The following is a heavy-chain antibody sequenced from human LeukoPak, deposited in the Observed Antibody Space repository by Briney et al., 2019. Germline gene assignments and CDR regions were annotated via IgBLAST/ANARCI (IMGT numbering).Heavy chain of an antibody. CDR2: ISSSGSTI. CDR1: GFTFSDYY. D-gene: IGHD3-3*01. CDR3: ARENPGVGFSSERNWFDP. J-gene: IGHJ5*02. Sequence: GGSLRLSCAASGFTFSDYYMSWIRQAPGKGLEWVSYISSSGSTIYYADSVKGRFTISRDNAKNSLYLQMNSLRAEDTAVYYCARENPGVGFSSERNWFDPWGQGTLVTVSS. V-gene: IGHV3-11*01.